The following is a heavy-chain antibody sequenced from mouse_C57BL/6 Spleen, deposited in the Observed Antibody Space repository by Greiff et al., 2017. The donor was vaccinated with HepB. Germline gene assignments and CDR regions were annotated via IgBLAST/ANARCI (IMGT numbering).Heavy chain of an antibody. CDR3: GRSALDY. CDR1: GYTFTSYG. J-gene: IGHJ2*01. CDR2: IYPRSGNT. V-gene: IGHV1-81*01. Sequence: QVQLKESGAELARPGASVKLSCKASGYTFTSYGISWVKQRTGQGLEWIGEIYPRSGNTYYNEKFKGKATLTADKSSSTAYMELRSLTSEDSAVYFCGRSALDYWGQGPTPTGPS.